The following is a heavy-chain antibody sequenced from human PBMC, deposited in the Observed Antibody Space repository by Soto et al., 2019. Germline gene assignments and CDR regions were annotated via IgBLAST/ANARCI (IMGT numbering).Heavy chain of an antibody. V-gene: IGHV2-5*02. J-gene: IGHJ4*02. CDR3: ARLERGGSFDY. CDR2: IYWDDDK. CDR1: GFSLSTSGVG. Sequence: QITLKESGPTLVNPTQTLTLTCTFSGFSLSTSGVGVGWIRQPPGKALEWLALIYWDDDKRYSPTLKSRLTITKDTSKSQVVLTMTNMDPVDTATYYCARLERGGSFDYWGQGTLVTVSS.